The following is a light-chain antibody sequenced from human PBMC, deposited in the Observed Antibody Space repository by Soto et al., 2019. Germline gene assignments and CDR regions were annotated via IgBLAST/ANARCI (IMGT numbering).Light chain of an antibody. J-gene: IGKJ5*01. V-gene: IGKV3D-20*02. CDR3: QQRHLWPIT. CDR1: QSVSSSY. CDR2: DAS. Sequence: EIVLTQPPGTLSLSPGERATLSCRASQSVSSSYLAWYQQKPGQAPRLLIYDASIRATGIPDRFSGSGSGTDFTLTISSLEPEDSALYYCQQRHLWPITFGQGTRLEIK.